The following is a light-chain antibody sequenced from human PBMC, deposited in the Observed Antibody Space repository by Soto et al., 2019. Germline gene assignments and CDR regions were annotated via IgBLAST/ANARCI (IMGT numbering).Light chain of an antibody. J-gene: IGKJ3*01. V-gene: IGKV1-9*01. Sequence: IQLTQSPFSLSASVGDRVTITCRASQGLNTNLAWYQQKPGKAPSLLIYGASTLQKGVPSRFSGNGSGTDFTLTISSLQPEDLATYYCQQSNNYFTFGPGTKVDIK. CDR3: QQSNNYFT. CDR1: QGLNTN. CDR2: GAS.